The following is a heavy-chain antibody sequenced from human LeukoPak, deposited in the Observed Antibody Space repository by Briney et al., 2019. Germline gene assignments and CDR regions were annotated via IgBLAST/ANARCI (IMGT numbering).Heavy chain of an antibody. J-gene: IGHJ5*02. CDR1: GYPFTGYY. CDR2: INPNSGGT. CDR3: ARGLDYCSGGSCYGDWFDP. V-gene: IGHV1-2*02. Sequence: GASVKVSCKASGYPFTGYYMHWVRQAPGQGLEWMGWINPNSGGTNYAQKFQGRVTMTRDTSISTAYMELSRLRSDDTAVYYCARGLDYCSGGSCYGDWFDPWGQGTLVTVSS. D-gene: IGHD2-15*01.